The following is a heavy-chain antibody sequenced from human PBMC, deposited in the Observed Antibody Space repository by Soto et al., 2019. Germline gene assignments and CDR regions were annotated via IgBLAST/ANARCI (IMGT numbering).Heavy chain of an antibody. D-gene: IGHD6-19*01. Sequence: ASVKVSCKASGYTFTSYAMHWVRQAPGQRLEWMGWINAGNGNTKYSQKFQGRVTITRDTSASTAYMELSSLRSEDTAVYYCARPGYSSGWYPPGNWFDPWGQGTLVTVSS. V-gene: IGHV1-3*01. J-gene: IGHJ5*02. CDR2: INAGNGNT. CDR3: ARPGYSSGWYPPGNWFDP. CDR1: GYTFTSYA.